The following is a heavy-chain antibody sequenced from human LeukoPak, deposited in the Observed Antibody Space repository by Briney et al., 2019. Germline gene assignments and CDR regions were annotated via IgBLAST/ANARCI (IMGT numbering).Heavy chain of an antibody. Sequence: VASVKVSCKASGYTFTSYGISWVRQAPGQGLEWMGWISAYNGNTNYAQKFQGRVTMTTDTSTSTAYMDLRSLRSDDTAVYYCARDLSPARYYADAFDIWGQGTMVTVSS. CDR2: ISAYNGNT. J-gene: IGHJ3*02. CDR3: ARDLSPARYYADAFDI. CDR1: GYTFTSYG. D-gene: IGHD2-2*01. V-gene: IGHV1-18*01.